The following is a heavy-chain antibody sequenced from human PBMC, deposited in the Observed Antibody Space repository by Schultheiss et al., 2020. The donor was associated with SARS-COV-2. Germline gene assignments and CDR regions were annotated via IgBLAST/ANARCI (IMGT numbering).Heavy chain of an antibody. V-gene: IGHV4-38-2*01. CDR1: GYSISSGYY. CDR2: IYHSGST. CDR3: ARGHGTRDYDFWSGYYKPNYYYGMDV. D-gene: IGHD3-3*01. J-gene: IGHJ6*02. Sequence: SQTLSLTCAVSGYSISSGYYWGWIRQPPGKGLEWIGSIYHSGSTYYNPSLKSRVTISVDTSKNQFSLKLSSVTAADTAVYYCARGHGTRDYDFWSGYYKPNYYYGMDVWGQGTTVTVSS.